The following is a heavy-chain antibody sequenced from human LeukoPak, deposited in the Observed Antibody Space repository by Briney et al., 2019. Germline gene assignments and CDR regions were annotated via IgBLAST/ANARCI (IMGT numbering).Heavy chain of an antibody. V-gene: IGHV1-18*01. Sequence: ASVKVSCKASGYAFTSYGISWVRQAPGQGLEWMGWISGYNGNTNYAQQKLQGRVTMTTDTSTSTAYMELRSLRSDDTAVYYCARDLKRGYSSGRYSWGTGSSNDYWGQGTLVTVSS. CDR3: ARDLKRGYSSGRYSWGTGSSNDY. J-gene: IGHJ4*02. CDR1: GYAFTSYG. D-gene: IGHD6-19*01. CDR2: ISGYNGNT.